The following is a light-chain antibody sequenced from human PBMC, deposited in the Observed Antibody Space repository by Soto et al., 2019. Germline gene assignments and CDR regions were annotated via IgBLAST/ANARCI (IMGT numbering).Light chain of an antibody. CDR1: SSNIGTNY. Sequence: QSVLTQPPSASGTPGQRVTISCSGGSSNIGTNYVYWYQQLPGTAPELLIYRNNLRPSGVPDRFSASKSGTSASLAISGLRSEDEGDYFCAGWDDSLHGLLFGAGTKLTVL. J-gene: IGLJ1*01. CDR3: AGWDDSLHGLL. V-gene: IGLV1-47*01. CDR2: RNN.